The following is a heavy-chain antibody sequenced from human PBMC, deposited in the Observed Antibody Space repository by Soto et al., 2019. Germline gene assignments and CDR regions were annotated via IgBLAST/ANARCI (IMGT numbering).Heavy chain of an antibody. CDR1: GFTFSSYA. CDR2: ISYDGSNK. J-gene: IGHJ4*02. D-gene: IGHD1-26*01. V-gene: IGHV3-30-3*01. CDR3: ARDGVPVGATDYFDY. Sequence: VGSVRLSCAASGFTFSSYAMHWVRQAPGKGLEWVAVISYDGSNKYYADSVKGRFTISRDNSKNTLYLQMNSLRAEDTAVYYCARDGVPVGATDYFDYWGQGTLVTVSS.